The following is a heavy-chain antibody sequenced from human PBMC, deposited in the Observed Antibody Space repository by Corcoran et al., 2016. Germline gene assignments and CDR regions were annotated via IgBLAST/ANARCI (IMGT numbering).Heavy chain of an antibody. CDR1: GGTFSSYA. J-gene: IGHJ6*02. D-gene: IGHD3-10*01. CDR2: IIPIFGTA. Sequence: QVQLVQSGAEVKKPGSSVKVSCKASGGTFSSYAISWVRQAPGQGLEWMGGIIPIFGTANYAQKFQGRVTITADGSTSTAYMELSSLRSEDTAVSYCSSGSGSVERSFYYYYYGMDVWGQGTTVTVSS. CDR3: SSGSGSVERSFYYYYYGMDV. V-gene: IGHV1-69*01.